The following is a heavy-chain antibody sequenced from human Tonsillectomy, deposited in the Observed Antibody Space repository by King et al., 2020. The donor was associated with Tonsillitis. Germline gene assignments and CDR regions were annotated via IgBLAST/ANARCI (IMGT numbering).Heavy chain of an antibody. V-gene: IGHV4-59*01. CDR2: IYYSGGT. CDR1: GGSISSYY. D-gene: IGHD1-26*01. Sequence: QLQLQESGPGLVKPSETLSLTCTVSGGSISSYYWSWIRQPPGKGLEWIGYIYYSGGTNYNPALKSRVTISIDTAKKQFSLKLSSVTAADTAVYYCARDRSIVGARGWFEPWGQGTLVTVSP. J-gene: IGHJ5*02. CDR3: ARDRSIVGARGWFEP.